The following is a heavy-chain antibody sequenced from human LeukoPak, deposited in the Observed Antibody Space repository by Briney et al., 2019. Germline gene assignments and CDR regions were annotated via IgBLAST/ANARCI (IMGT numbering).Heavy chain of an antibody. CDR1: GFRFGAYA. D-gene: IGHD3/OR15-3a*01. CDR3: ALGRFGPVGYFGY. V-gene: IGHV3-23*01. CDR2: ISGNGGST. J-gene: IGHJ4*02. Sequence: GGSQRLSCAASGFRFGAYAMSWVRQAPGKGLEWVSSISGNGGSTEYADSVKGRFTISRDNSKNTLYLQMNSLRAEDTAVYYCALGRFGPVGYFGYWGQGTLVTVSS.